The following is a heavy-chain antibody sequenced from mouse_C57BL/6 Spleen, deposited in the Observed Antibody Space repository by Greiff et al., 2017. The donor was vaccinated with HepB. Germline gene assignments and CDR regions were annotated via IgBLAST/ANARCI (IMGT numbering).Heavy chain of an antibody. CDR3: ARRGYGSSHWYFDV. V-gene: IGHV1-18*01. CDR1: GYTFTDYN. J-gene: IGHJ1*03. D-gene: IGHD1-1*01. Sequence: EVQLQQSGPELVKPGASVKIPCKASGYTFTDYNMDWVKQSHGKSLEWIGDINPNNGGTIYNQKFTGKATLTVDKSSSTAYMELRSLTSEDTAVYYCARRGYGSSHWYFDVWGTGTTVTVSS. CDR2: INPNNGGT.